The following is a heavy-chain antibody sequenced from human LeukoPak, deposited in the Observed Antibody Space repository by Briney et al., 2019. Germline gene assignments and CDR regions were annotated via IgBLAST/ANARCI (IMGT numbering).Heavy chain of an antibody. CDR1: AFTFNRYW. J-gene: IGHJ4*02. V-gene: IGHV3-7*04. D-gene: IGHD3-10*01. Sequence: GGSLRLSCAASAFTFNRYWMSWVRQAPGKGLQWVANIKQDGSEAHYVDSVKGRFTISRDNPKNSLSLQMNSLNVDDTGVYFCTRDALFGSGRTHLDFWSQGTLVSVSS. CDR2: IKQDGSEA. CDR3: TRDALFGSGRTHLDF.